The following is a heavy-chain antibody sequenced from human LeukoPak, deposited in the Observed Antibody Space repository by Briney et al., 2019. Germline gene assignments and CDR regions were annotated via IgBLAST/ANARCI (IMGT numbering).Heavy chain of an antibody. CDR2: VWYDGSNE. D-gene: IGHD3-10*01. V-gene: IGHV3-33*01. Sequence: GGSLRLSCAASGFTFSDYGMHWVRQAPGKGLEWVAVVWYDGSNEYYVDSVKGRFTISRDNSKNTLYLQMNSLRAEDTAVYYCARDVPVRGGLDYWGQGTLVAVSS. J-gene: IGHJ4*02. CDR3: ARDVPVRGGLDY. CDR1: GFTFSDYG.